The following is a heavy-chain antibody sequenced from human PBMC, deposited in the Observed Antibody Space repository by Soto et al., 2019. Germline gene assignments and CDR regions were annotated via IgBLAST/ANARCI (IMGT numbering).Heavy chain of an antibody. CDR2: ISTSGSHI. V-gene: IGHV3-48*03. D-gene: IGHD7-27*01. CDR1: GFLFRNYE. Sequence: GGSLRLSCVGSGFLFRNYEMNWVRQAPGRGLEWLSHISTSGSHISDADSVKGRFTISRDNTKHTLYLQMNSLRAEDTAVYYCASQPHWARPFESWGQGTLVTVSS. J-gene: IGHJ4*02. CDR3: ASQPHWARPFES.